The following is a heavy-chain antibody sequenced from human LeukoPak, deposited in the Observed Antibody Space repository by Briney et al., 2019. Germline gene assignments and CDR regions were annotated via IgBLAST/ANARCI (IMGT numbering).Heavy chain of an antibody. Sequence: GGSLRLSCAASGFTFSSYWMHWVRQAPGKGLVWVSRINSDGSSTSYADSVKGRFTISRDNAKNTLYLQMNSLRAEDTAVYYCARDLGYGSGSFWFDPWGQGTLVTVSS. CDR2: INSDGSST. D-gene: IGHD3-10*01. CDR1: GFTFSSYW. CDR3: ARDLGYGSGSFWFDP. J-gene: IGHJ5*02. V-gene: IGHV3-74*01.